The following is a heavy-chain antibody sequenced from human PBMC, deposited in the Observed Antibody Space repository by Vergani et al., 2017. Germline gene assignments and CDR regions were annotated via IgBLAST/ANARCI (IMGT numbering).Heavy chain of an antibody. D-gene: IGHD3-10*01. CDR2: INSDGSST. CDR3: ASATYYQKFT. V-gene: IGHV3-74*02. Sequence: VQLVESGGGVVQPGRSLRLSCAASGFTFSSYWMHWVRQAPGKGLVWVSRINSDGSSTSYADSVKGRFTITRDNAKNTLYLPMNSLRAEDTAVYYCASATYYQKFTWGQGTLVTVS. CDR1: GFTFSSYW. J-gene: IGHJ5*02.